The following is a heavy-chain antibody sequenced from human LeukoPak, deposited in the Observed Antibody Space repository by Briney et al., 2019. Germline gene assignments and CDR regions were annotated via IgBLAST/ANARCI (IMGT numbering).Heavy chain of an antibody. Sequence: PGRSLRLSCAASGFTFDNYAMQWVRQAPGKGLEWVSGISWNSGSIGYADSVKGRFTISRDNAKNSLYLQMNSLRAEDTALYYCAKGVGWLIDYWVQGTLVTVSS. V-gene: IGHV3-9*01. CDR3: AKGVGWLIDY. D-gene: IGHD6-19*01. J-gene: IGHJ4*02. CDR1: GFTFDNYA. CDR2: ISWNSGSI.